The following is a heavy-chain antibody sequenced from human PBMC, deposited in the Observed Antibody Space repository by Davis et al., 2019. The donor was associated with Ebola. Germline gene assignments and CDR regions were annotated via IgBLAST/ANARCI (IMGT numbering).Heavy chain of an antibody. D-gene: IGHD1-26*01. Sequence: AASVKVSCKASGYTFTSYDINWVRQATGQGLKWMGWMNPNSGNTGYAQKFQGRVTMTRNTSISTAYMELSSLRSEDTAVYYCASFRVVGATGPGDYYYGMDVWGQGTTVTVSS. CDR2: MNPNSGNT. J-gene: IGHJ6*02. V-gene: IGHV1-8*01. CDR1: GYTFTSYD. CDR3: ASFRVVGATGPGDYYYGMDV.